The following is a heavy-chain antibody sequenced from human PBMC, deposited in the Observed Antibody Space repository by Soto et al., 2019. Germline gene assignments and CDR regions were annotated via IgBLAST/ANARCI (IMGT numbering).Heavy chain of an antibody. J-gene: IGHJ3*02. V-gene: IGHV3-30*18. CDR3: AKLLGTTGTTGTFDI. CDR2: ISYDGSNK. Sequence: PGGSLRLSCAASGFTFSSYGMHWVRQAPGKGLEWVAVISYDGSNKYYADSVKGRFTISRDNSKNTLYLQMNSLRAEDTAVYYCAKLLGTTGTTGTFDIWGQGTMVTVSS. D-gene: IGHD1-1*01. CDR1: GFTFSSYG.